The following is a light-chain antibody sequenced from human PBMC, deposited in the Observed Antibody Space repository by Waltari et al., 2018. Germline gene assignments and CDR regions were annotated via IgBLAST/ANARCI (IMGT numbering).Light chain of an antibody. CDR2: AAS. CDR1: QDIAKY. V-gene: IGKV1-17*03. Sequence: DIQMTQSPSAMSASVGDRVTITCRASQDIAKYLAWFQQKPGKVPKRLIYAASTLQSAVPSRISGSGSATEFTLTISSLQPEDFATYYCLQHSSYPLTFGGGTKVEIK. CDR3: LQHSSYPLT. J-gene: IGKJ4*01.